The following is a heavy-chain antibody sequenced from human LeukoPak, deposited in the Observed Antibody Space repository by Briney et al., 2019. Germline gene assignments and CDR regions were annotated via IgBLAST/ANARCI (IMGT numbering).Heavy chain of an antibody. V-gene: IGHV3-23*01. CDR1: GFTFSSHA. CDR2: ITGSGSGA. D-gene: IGHD2-21*02. CDR3: AKVRGDHAHLQDDFDY. Sequence: GGSLRLSCTASGFTFSSHAMTWVRQAAGKGLQWVSSITGSGSGAYHADSVKGRVTISRDNSKNTLFLQMGSLRAEDTAMYYCAKVRGDHAHLQDDFDYWGQGTLVTVSS. J-gene: IGHJ4*02.